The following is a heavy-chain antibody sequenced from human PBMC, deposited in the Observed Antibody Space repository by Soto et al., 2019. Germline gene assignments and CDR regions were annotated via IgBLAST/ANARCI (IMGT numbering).Heavy chain of an antibody. CDR2: IIPIFGTA. J-gene: IGHJ4*02. CDR3: GLVLRFLEWLSYFDY. D-gene: IGHD3-3*01. CDR1: GGTFSSYA. V-gene: IGHV1-69*13. Sequence: EASVKVSCKASGGTFSSYAISWVRQAPGQGLEWMGGIIPIFGTANYAQKFQGRVTITADESTSTAYMELSSLRSEDTAVYYCGLVLRFLEWLSYFDYCGQGTLVTVSS.